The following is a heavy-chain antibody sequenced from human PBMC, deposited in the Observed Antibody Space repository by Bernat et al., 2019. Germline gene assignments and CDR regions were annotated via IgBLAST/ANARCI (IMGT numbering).Heavy chain of an antibody. Sequence: QVQLVQSGAEVKKPGSSVKVSCKASGGTFSSYTISWVRQAPGQGLEWMGRIIPILGIANYAQKFQGRVTITADKSTSTAYMELSSLRSEDTAVYYCARVGIAARQYGLDPWGQGTLVTVSS. CDR2: IIPILGIA. V-gene: IGHV1-69*02. J-gene: IGHJ5*02. CDR3: ARVGIAARQYGLDP. CDR1: GGTFSSYT. D-gene: IGHD6-25*01.